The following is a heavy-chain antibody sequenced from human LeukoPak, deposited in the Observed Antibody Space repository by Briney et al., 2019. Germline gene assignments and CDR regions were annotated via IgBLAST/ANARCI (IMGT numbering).Heavy chain of an antibody. Sequence: PSETLSLTCTVPGGSISSGGYYWSWIRQPPGKGLEWIGYIYHSGSTYYNPSLKSRVTISVDRSKNQFSLKLSSVTAADTAVYYCARSIAARPEGWFDPWGQGTLVTVSS. V-gene: IGHV4-30-2*01. CDR1: GGSISSGGYY. J-gene: IGHJ5*02. CDR2: IYHSGST. CDR3: ARSIAARPEGWFDP. D-gene: IGHD6-6*01.